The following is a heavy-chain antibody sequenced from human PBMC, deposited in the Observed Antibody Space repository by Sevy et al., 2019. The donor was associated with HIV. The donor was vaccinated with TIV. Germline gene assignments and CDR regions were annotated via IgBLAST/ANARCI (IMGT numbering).Heavy chain of an antibody. CDR1: GYTLTELS. CDR3: ATGLASSSYYDFWSGWRH. J-gene: IGHJ4*02. Sequence: ASVKVSCKVSGYTLTELSMHWVRQAPGKGLEWMGGFDPEDGETIYAQKFQGRVTMTEDTSTDTAYMELNSLRSEDTAVYYCATGLASSSYYDFWSGWRHWGQGTLVTVSS. V-gene: IGHV1-24*01. CDR2: FDPEDGET. D-gene: IGHD3-3*01.